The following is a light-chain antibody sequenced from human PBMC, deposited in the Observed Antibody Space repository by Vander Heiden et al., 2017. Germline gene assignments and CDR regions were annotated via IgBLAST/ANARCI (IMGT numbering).Light chain of an antibody. J-gene: IGKJ1*01. Sequence: DTVMTQSPDSLAVSLGDRATIPCRSSPSLFFRSDGKNYLAWFQQKVGQPPKQLIYWAAFREPGVPDRFIGSGSGTDFPLTISSLQPEDVAVYYCQQYYSTPWTFGQGTKVEVK. V-gene: IGKV4-1*01. CDR3: QQYYSTPWT. CDR1: PSLFFRSDGKNY. CDR2: WAA.